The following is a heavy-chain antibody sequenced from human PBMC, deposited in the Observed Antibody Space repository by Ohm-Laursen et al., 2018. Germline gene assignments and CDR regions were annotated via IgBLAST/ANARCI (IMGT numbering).Heavy chain of an antibody. CDR1: GYTFTSYY. V-gene: IGHV1-46*01. Sequence: ASVKVSCKASGYTFTSYYMHWVRQAPGQGLEWMGTINPSGGSTSYAQKFQGRVTMTRDTSTSTVYMELSSLRSEDTAVYYCARNAGTKGSYYYYYGMDVWGQGTTVTVSS. J-gene: IGHJ6*02. CDR3: ARNAGTKGSYYYYYGMDV. CDR2: INPSGGST. D-gene: IGHD1-1*01.